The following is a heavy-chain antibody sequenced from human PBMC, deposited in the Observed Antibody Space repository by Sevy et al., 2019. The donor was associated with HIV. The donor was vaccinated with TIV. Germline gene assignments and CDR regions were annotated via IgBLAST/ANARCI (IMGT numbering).Heavy chain of an antibody. CDR3: ARDFQGYDYQHGDAFDI. CDR1: GGTFSSYA. Sequence: SVKVSCKASGGTFSSYAISWVRQAPGQGLEWMGGLIPILGTANYAQKFQGRVTITADKSTSTAYMELSSLRSEDTAVYYCARDFQGYDYQHGDAFDIWGQGTMVTVSS. CDR2: LIPILGTA. V-gene: IGHV1-69*10. D-gene: IGHD5-12*01. J-gene: IGHJ3*02.